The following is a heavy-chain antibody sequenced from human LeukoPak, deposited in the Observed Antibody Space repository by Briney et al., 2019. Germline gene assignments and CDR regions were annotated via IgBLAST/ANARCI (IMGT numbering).Heavy chain of an antibody. J-gene: IGHJ4*02. CDR1: GGSISSSSYY. V-gene: IGHV4-39*01. D-gene: IGHD4-17*01. CDR2: VYYSGST. CDR3: ARPHTPEGYGYYFDY. Sequence: SETLSLTCTVSGGSISSSSYYWGWIRQPPGKGLEWIISVYYSGSTSDNPSLKSRVTISVETSKNQFSLKLSSVTAADTAFYPCARPHTPEGYGYYFDYWGQGTLVTVSS.